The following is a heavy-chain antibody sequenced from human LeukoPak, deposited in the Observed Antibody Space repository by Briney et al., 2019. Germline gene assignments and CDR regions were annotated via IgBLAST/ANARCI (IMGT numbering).Heavy chain of an antibody. J-gene: IGHJ4*02. CDR3: AKDGDGWDYYDSSGYYYPDY. V-gene: IGHV3-30*18. Sequence: GGSLRLSCAASGFTFSSYWMSWVRQAPGKGLEWVAVISYDGSNKYYADSVKGRFTISRDNSKNTLYLQMNSLRAEDTAVYYCAKDGDGWDYYDSSGYYYPDYWGQGTLVTVSS. CDR2: ISYDGSNK. D-gene: IGHD3-22*01. CDR1: GFTFSSYW.